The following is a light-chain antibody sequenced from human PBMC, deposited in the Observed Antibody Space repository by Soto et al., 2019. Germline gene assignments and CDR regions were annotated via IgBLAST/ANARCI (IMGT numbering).Light chain of an antibody. CDR2: HAS. V-gene: IGKV1-5*01. CDR3: QQSYSTSIT. CDR1: QSISTS. Sequence: DIQMTQSPSTLSASVGDRVTITCRASQSISTSLTWYQQKPGKAPKLLIYHASSLESGVPSRFSGSGSGTEFTLTISSLQPEDFATYYCQQSYSTSITVGQGTLLEI. J-gene: IGKJ5*01.